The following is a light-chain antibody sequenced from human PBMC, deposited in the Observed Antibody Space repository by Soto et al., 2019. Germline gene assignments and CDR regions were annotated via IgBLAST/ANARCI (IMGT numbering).Light chain of an antibody. CDR1: QSISSW. Sequence: DIQMTQSPSILSAIVGDRVTITCRASQSISSWLAWYQQKPGKAHKLLIYDAYNLESGVQSRFSGSGSGTEFTLTISNLQPDDFATYYCKQYNNYPWTFGQGTKVDIK. CDR3: KQYNNYPWT. V-gene: IGKV1-5*01. J-gene: IGKJ1*01. CDR2: DAY.